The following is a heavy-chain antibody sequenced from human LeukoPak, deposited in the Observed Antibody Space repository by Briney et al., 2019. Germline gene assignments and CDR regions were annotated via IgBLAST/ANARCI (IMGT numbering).Heavy chain of an antibody. D-gene: IGHD6-13*01. V-gene: IGHV4-34*01. CDR2: INHSGST. Sequence: SETLSLTCAVYGGSFSGYYWSWIRQPPGKGLEWIGEINHSGSTNYNPSLKSRVTISVDTSKNQFSLKLSSVTAADTAVYYCAGGRRRGYSSSRLAFHIWGQGTMVTVSS. CDR3: AGGRRRGYSSSRLAFHI. J-gene: IGHJ3*02. CDR1: GGSFSGYY.